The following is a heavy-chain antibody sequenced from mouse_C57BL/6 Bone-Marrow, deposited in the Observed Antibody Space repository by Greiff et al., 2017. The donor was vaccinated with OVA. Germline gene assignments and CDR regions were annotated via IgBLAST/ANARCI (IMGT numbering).Heavy chain of an antibody. CDR2: IYPRSGNT. Sequence: SGAELARPGASVKLSCKASGYTFTSYGISWVKQRTGQGLEWIGEIYPRSGNTYYNEKFKGKATLTADKSSSTAYMELRSLTSEDSAVYFCARSGHYAMDYWGQGTSVTVSS. D-gene: IGHD1-3*01. V-gene: IGHV1-81*01. CDR3: ARSGHYAMDY. J-gene: IGHJ4*01. CDR1: GYTFTSYG.